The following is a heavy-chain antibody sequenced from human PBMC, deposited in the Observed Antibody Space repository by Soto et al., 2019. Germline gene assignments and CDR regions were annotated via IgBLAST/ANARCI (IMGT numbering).Heavy chain of an antibody. V-gene: IGHV4-39*01. D-gene: IGHD3-10*01. CDR1: EDSINSSIYS. Sequence: PSETLDITCTVSEDSINSSIYSWGWFRQPPGKGLEWIGSIYYSGSTYYNPSLKSRVTISVDTSKNQFSLKLSSVTAADTAVYYCAKGGSGSYSNAFDIWGQGTMVT. CDR2: IYYSGST. CDR3: AKGGSGSYSNAFDI. J-gene: IGHJ3*02.